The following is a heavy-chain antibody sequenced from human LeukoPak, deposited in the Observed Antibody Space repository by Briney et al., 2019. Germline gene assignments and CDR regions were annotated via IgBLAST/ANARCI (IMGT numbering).Heavy chain of an antibody. CDR3: ARVLPPGIHDY. CDR2: IYYSGST. V-gene: IGHV4-59*01. J-gene: IGHJ4*02. CDR1: GGSISSYY. D-gene: IGHD3-10*01. Sequence: SETLSLTCTVSGGSISSYYWSWIRQPPGKGLEWIGNIYYSGSTNYNPSLKSRVTISVDTSKNQFSLKLSSVTAADTAVYYCARVLPPGIHDYWGQGTLVTVSS.